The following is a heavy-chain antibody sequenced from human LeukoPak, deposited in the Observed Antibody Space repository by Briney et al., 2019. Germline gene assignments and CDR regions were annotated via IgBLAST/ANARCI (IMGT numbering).Heavy chain of an antibody. D-gene: IGHD3-22*01. J-gene: IGHJ4*02. Sequence: SETLSLTCTVSGGSISSSSYYWGWIRQPPGKGLEWIGSIYYSGSTYYNPSLKSRVTISVDTSKNQFSLKLSSVTAADTAVYYCARLGNYYDSSGYSGYYFDYWGQGTLVTVSS. CDR1: GGSISSSSYY. V-gene: IGHV4-39*01. CDR3: ARLGNYYDSSGYSGYYFDY. CDR2: IYYSGST.